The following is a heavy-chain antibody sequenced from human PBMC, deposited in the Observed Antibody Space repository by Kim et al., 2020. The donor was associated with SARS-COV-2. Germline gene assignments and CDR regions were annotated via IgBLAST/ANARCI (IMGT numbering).Heavy chain of an antibody. D-gene: IGHD2-21*02. CDR3: ATHAVVTAIWAPLPRFDY. CDR2: IYPGDSDT. V-gene: IGHV5-51*01. Sequence: GESLKISCKGSGYSFTSYWIGWVRQMPGKGLEWMGIIYPGDSDTRYSPSFQGQVTISADKSISTAYLQWSSLKASDTAMYYCATHAVVTAIWAPLPRFDYWGQGTLVTVSS. J-gene: IGHJ4*02. CDR1: GYSFTSYW.